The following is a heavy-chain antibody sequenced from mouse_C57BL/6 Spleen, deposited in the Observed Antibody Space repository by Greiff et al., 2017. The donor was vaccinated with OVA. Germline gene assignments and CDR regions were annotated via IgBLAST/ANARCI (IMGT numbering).Heavy chain of an antibody. CDR2: IYPGDGDT. V-gene: IGHV1-82*01. Sequence: VQLQESGPELVKPGASVKISCKASGYAFSSSWMNWVKQRPGKGLEWIGRIYPGDGDTNYNGKFKGKATLTADKSSSTAYMQLSSLTSEDSAVYFCAKERKLGHGFADWGQGTLVTVSA. J-gene: IGHJ3*01. CDR3: AKERKLGHGFAD. D-gene: IGHD4-1*01. CDR1: GYAFSSSW.